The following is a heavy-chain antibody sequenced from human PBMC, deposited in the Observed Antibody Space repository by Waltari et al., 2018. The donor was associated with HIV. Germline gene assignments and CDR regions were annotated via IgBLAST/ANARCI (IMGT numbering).Heavy chain of an antibody. CDR1: GFTVSSNY. CDR2: IFSGGST. CDR3: ARERWEVYDSLHAFDI. Sequence: EVQLVESGGGLVQPGGSLSLSCAASGFTVSSNYMSWVRQAPGKGLEWVSGIFSGGSTYYADSVKGRFTISRDISKNTLYLQMNSPRAEDTAVYYCARERWEVYDSLHAFDIWGQRTMVTVSS. D-gene: IGHD3-3*01. J-gene: IGHJ3*02. V-gene: IGHV3-66*02.